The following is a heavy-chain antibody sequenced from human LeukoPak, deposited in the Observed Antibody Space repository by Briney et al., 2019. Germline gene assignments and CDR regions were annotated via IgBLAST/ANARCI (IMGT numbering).Heavy chain of an antibody. Sequence: GGSLRLSCAAPGFTFSSYAMHWVRQAPGKGLEWVAVISYDGKNKHYADSVKGRFTISRDNSKNTLYLQMNSLRAEDTAVYYCARDDYDFWSGIGGFFDYWGQGSLVVVSS. CDR1: GFTFSSYA. D-gene: IGHD3-3*01. CDR3: ARDDYDFWSGIGGFFDY. J-gene: IGHJ4*02. V-gene: IGHV3-30*04. CDR2: ISYDGKNK.